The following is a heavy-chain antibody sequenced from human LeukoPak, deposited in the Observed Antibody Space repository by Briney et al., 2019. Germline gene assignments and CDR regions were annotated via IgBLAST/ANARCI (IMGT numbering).Heavy chain of an antibody. Sequence: GGSLRLSCATSGFTFSRLGMQWVRQAPGKGLEWVAFIRYDGSNKYYADSVKGRFTISRDNSKNTLYLQMNSLRAEDTAVYYCAKGRRYFDWLLWDYWGQGTLVTVSS. J-gene: IGHJ4*02. CDR1: GFTFSRLG. CDR2: IRYDGSNK. V-gene: IGHV3-30*02. D-gene: IGHD3-9*01. CDR3: AKGRRYFDWLLWDY.